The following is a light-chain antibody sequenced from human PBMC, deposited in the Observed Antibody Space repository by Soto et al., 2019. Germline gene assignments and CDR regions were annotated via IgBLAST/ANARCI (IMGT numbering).Light chain of an antibody. CDR3: RSYTSSSTPLSVV. CDR2: DVS. J-gene: IGLJ2*01. V-gene: IGLV2-14*01. CDR1: SSDVGGYNY. Sequence: QSALTQPASVSGSPGQSITISCTGTSSDVGGYNYVSWYQQHPGKAPKLMIYDVSNRPSGVSNRFSGSKSGNTASLTISGLQAEDEADYYCRSYTSSSTPLSVVFGGGTKLTVL.